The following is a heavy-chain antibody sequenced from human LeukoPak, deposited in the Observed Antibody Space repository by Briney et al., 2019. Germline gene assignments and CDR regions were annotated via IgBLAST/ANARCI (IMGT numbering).Heavy chain of an antibody. Sequence: GSSVKVSCKASGGTFSSNAISWVRQAPGQGLEWLGGTIPVYGSTNYAQKFQGRVTITADESTGTVYMELNTLRSEDTAVYCCARAGPPSRDYYYYMDVWGTGTMVTVAS. CDR3: ARAGPPSRDYYYYMDV. CDR1: GGTFSSNA. J-gene: IGHJ6*03. V-gene: IGHV1-69*01. CDR2: TIPVYGST.